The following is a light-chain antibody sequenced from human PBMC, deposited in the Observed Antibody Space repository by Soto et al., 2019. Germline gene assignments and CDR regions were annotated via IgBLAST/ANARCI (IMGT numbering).Light chain of an antibody. CDR1: SSDVVGYNY. J-gene: IGLJ1*01. CDR3: SSYTSSSTLYV. Sequence: QSALTQPASVSGSPGQSITISCTGTSSDVVGYNYVSWYKQHPGKAPKLMIYEVTKRPSGVSNRFSGSKSGNTASLTISGLQAEDEADYYCSSYTSSSTLYVFGTGTKLTVL. V-gene: IGLV2-14*01. CDR2: EVT.